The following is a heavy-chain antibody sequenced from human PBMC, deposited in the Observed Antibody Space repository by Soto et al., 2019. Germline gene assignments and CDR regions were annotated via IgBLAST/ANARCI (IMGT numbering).Heavy chain of an antibody. CDR1: GGTFSSYT. J-gene: IGHJ4*02. CDR3: ARSRRGHDFWSGYSNLFDY. CDR2: IIPIRGIA. Sequence: ASVKVSCKASGGTFSSYTISWVRQAPGQGLEWMGRIIPIRGIANYAQKFQGRVTMTRNTSISTAYMELSSLRSEDTAVYYCARSRRGHDFWSGYSNLFDYWGQGTLVTVSS. V-gene: IGHV1-69*02. D-gene: IGHD3-3*01.